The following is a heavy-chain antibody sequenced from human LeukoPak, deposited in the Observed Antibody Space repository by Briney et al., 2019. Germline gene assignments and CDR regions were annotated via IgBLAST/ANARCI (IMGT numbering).Heavy chain of an antibody. J-gene: IGHJ4*02. Sequence: ASVKVSCKASGYTFTSYGISWVRRATGQGLEWLGWMNPNSGNTGYAQKFQGRVTMTRNISITTAYMELSNLRSDDTAVYYCARVAGNCGGDCYRLLYWGQGTLVTVSS. CDR3: ARVAGNCGGDCYRLLY. V-gene: IGHV1-8*02. D-gene: IGHD2-21*01. CDR2: MNPNSGNT. CDR1: GYTFTSYG.